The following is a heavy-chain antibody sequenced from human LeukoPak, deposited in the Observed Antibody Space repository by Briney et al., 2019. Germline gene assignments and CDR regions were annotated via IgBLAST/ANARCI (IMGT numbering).Heavy chain of an antibody. CDR2: IYAGDSET. CDR1: GSSFSTYW. Sequence: GASLQICCEGSGSSFSTYWIVWGRQLPGEGVEWMGIIYAGDSETRYEPSFQGQVTISADQSISTAYLQWSSMKASDTAMHYCARRAKDWGNDYWGQGTLVTVSS. CDR3: ARRAKDWGNDY. D-gene: IGHD3-16*01. J-gene: IGHJ4*02. V-gene: IGHV5-51*01.